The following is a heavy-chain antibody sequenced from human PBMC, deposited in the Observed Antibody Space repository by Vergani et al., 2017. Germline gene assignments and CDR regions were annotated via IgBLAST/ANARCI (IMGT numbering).Heavy chain of an antibody. Sequence: QVQLVQSGAEVKKPGASLKVSCKASGYTFTDYFMHWVRQAPGQGLEWMGWINPNSGGTNYAQKFQGRVTMTRDTYISTAYMELSNLGSYDTAVYYCARVGTSSNRDYFDYWGQGTLVTVSS. D-gene: IGHD2-2*01. V-gene: IGHV1-2*02. CDR2: INPNSGGT. CDR3: ARVGTSSNRDYFDY. J-gene: IGHJ4*02. CDR1: GYTFTDYF.